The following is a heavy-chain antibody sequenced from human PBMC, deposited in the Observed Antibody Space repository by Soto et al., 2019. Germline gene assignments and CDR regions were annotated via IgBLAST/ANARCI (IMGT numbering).Heavy chain of an antibody. CDR3: ARASSCAYDSCAFDP. D-gene: IGHD3-16*01. CDR2: MYHSGST. Sequence: SETLSLTCAVSGGSISSGGYSWSWIRQPPGKGLEWIGYMYHSGSTYYNPSLKSRVTISIDRSKNQFSLKLSSVTAADTAVYYCARASSCAYDSCAFDPWGQGTLVTVSS. V-gene: IGHV4-30-2*01. CDR1: GGSISSGGYS. J-gene: IGHJ5*02.